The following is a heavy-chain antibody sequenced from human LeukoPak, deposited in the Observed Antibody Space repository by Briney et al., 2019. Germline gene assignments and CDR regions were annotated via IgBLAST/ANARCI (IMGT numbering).Heavy chain of an antibody. CDR1: GYTFTGYY. CDR2: INPNSGVT. J-gene: IGHJ5*02. V-gene: IGHV1-2*02. Sequence: ASVKVSCKASGYTFTGYYMHWVRQAPGQGLEWMGWINPNSGVTHYAQKFQGRVTMTSDTSISTAYMELSRLRSDDTAVYYCARDGIYGSGSYYEISWFDPWGQGTPVTVSS. D-gene: IGHD3-10*01. CDR3: ARDGIYGSGSYYEISWFDP.